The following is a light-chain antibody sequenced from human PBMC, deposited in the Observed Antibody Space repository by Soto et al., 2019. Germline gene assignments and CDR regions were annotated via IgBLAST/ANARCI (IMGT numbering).Light chain of an antibody. Sequence: IQLTQSPSSLSASVEDSVTITCRASQGISSFLAWYQQKPGKAPKLLIYAASTLQSGVPSRFSGSGSGTDFTLTISSLQPEDFATYFCQQLNSYPITFGQGTRLEIK. CDR3: QQLNSYPIT. CDR1: QGISSF. CDR2: AAS. V-gene: IGKV1-9*01. J-gene: IGKJ5*01.